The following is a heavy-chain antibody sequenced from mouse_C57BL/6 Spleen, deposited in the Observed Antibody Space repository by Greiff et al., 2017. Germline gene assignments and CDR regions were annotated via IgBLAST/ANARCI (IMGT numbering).Heavy chain of an antibody. CDR1: GYAFSSYW. V-gene: IGHV1-80*01. Sequence: QVQLQESGAELVKPGASVKISCKASGYAFSSYWMNWVKQRPGKGLEWIGQIYPGDGDTNYNGKFKGKATLTADKSSSTAYMQLSSLTSEDSAVYFCARRGGYYYFDYWGQGTTLTVSS. CDR3: ARRGGYYYFDY. J-gene: IGHJ2*01. D-gene: IGHD2-3*01. CDR2: IYPGDGDT.